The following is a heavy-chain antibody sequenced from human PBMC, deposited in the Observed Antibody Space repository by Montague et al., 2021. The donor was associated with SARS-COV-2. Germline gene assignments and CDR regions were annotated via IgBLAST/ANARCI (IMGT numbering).Heavy chain of an antibody. V-gene: IGHV6-1*01. CDR3: ARTSASSDY. CDR2: TYYRSKWCN. D-gene: IGHD1-26*01. CDR1: GDSVSRDSAA. Sequence: CAISGDSVSRDSAAWNWDRQSPSRGLEWLVGTYYRSKWCNDYAVSVKSRITINPDTSKNQISLQLNSVTPEDTAVYYCARTSASSDYWGQGTLVTVSS. J-gene: IGHJ4*02.